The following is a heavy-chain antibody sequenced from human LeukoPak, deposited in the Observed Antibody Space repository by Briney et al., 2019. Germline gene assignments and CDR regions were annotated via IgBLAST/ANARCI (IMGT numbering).Heavy chain of an antibody. V-gene: IGHV3-30-3*01. D-gene: IGHD1-26*01. CDR1: GFTFSSYA. CDR2: ISYDGSNK. J-gene: IGHJ4*02. CDR3: ARVPSGSYYYYFDY. Sequence: GGSLRLSCAAFGFTFSSYAMHWVRQAPGKGLEWVAVISYDGSNKYYADSVKGRFTISRDNSKNTLYLRMNSLRAEDTAVYYCARVPSGSYYYYFDYWGQGTLATVSS.